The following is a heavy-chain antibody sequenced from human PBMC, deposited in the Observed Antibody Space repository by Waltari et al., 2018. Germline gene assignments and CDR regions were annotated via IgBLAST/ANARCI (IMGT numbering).Heavy chain of an antibody. J-gene: IGHJ5*02. CDR1: GYTFTGYY. CDR3: TRRLSSGTFDP. V-gene: IGHV1-46*03. Sequence: QVQLEQSGAEVKKPGASVKVSCKASGYTFTGYYKHWVRTAPGQGLEWMGLIKPSVGLICYAQKFPGRITVTWDTSTSTFYMDLSGLRLDHAAVYYCTRRLSSGTFDPWCQGTLVTVSS. CDR2: IKPSVGLI. D-gene: IGHD3-22*01.